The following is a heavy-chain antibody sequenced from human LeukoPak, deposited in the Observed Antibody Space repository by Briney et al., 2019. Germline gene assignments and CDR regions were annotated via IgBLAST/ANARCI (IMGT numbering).Heavy chain of an antibody. CDR1: GFTFSNYY. V-gene: IGHV3-11*06. J-gene: IGHJ5*02. D-gene: IGHD2-2*01. CDR2: ISSSSSYT. CDR3: ARGCSSTSCHTADNWFDP. Sequence: PGGSLRLSCAASGFTFSNYYMSWIRQAPGKGLEWVSYISSSSSYTNYADSVKGRFTISRDNAKNSLYLQMNSLRAEDTAVYYCARGCSSTSCHTADNWFDPWGQGTLVTVSS.